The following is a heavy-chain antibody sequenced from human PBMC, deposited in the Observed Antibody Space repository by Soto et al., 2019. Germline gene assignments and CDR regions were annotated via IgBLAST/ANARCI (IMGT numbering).Heavy chain of an antibody. Sequence: EVQLLESGGDLVQPGGSLRLSCAASGFSLSNYAMTWVRQAPGKGLEWVSGITGSGDKTYYADSVKGRFIIPRDNSKNTLYLQMNSLRAEDTALYYCARDCSSSSCSVWHYWGQGTLVTVSS. D-gene: IGHD2-2*01. J-gene: IGHJ4*02. CDR3: ARDCSSSSCSVWHY. V-gene: IGHV3-23*01. CDR1: GFSLSNYA. CDR2: ITGSGDKT.